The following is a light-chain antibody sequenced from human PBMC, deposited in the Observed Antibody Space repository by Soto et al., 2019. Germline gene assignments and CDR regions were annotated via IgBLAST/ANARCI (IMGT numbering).Light chain of an antibody. CDR1: QSISRY. CDR2: AAS. Sequence: DIQVTQSPSSLSAYVGDRVTITCRASQSISRYLNWYRQKPGRAPNLLIYAASNLQSGVPSRFSGSGSGTDFTLTISILQPGDFATYYCHQSYSAPWTFGQGNKVEIQ. CDR3: HQSYSAPWT. V-gene: IGKV1-39*01. J-gene: IGKJ1*01.